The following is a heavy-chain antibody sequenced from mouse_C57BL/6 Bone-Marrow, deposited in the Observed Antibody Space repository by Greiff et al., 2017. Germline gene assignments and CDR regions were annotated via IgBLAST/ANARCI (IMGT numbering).Heavy chain of an antibody. CDR3: AELRFAD. CDR2: INPSSGYT. Sequence: VQLQQSGAELAKPGASVKLSCKASGYTFTSYWMHWVKQRPGQGLEWIGYINPSSGYTKYNQKFKDKATLTADKSSRTAYMQLSSLAYEDSAVCYCAELRFADWGQGTLVTVSA. CDR1: GYTFTSYW. D-gene: IGHD4-1*01. V-gene: IGHV1-7*01. J-gene: IGHJ3*01.